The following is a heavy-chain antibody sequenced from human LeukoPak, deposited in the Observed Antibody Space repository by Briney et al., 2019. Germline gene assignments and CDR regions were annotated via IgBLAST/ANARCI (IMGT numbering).Heavy chain of an antibody. CDR1: GFSFSSSE. V-gene: IGHV4-34*01. Sequence: GSLRLSCAASGFSFSSSEMNWVRQAPGKGLEWIGEINHSGSTNYNPSLKSRVTISVETSKNQFSLKLTSVTAADTAVYYCARRIWGAADYFDYWGQGTLVIVSS. CDR2: INHSGST. J-gene: IGHJ4*02. CDR3: ARRIWGAADYFDY. D-gene: IGHD6-13*01.